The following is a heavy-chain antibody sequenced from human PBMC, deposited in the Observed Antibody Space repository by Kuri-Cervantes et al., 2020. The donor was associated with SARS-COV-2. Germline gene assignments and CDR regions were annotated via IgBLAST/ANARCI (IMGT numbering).Heavy chain of an antibody. D-gene: IGHD2-15*01. CDR2: ISWNSDTL. J-gene: IGHJ6*02. CDR3: ARDHGDCSGGTCYVVYYGMDV. V-gene: IGHV3-9*01. Sequence: GGSLRLSCAASGFNFDDYAMDWVRQGPGKGLEWVSGISWNSDTLAYADSVKGRFTISRDNAKNLLSLQMNSLRAEDTAVYYCARDHGDCSGGTCYVVYYGMDVWGQGTTVTVSS. CDR1: GFNFDDYA.